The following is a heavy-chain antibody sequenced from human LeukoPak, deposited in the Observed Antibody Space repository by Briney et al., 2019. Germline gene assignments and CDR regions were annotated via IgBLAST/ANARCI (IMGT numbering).Heavy chain of an antibody. CDR1: GGSISSYY. V-gene: IGHV4-59*01. Sequence: SETLSLTCTGSGGSISSYYWSWIRQPPGKGLEWIGYIYYSGSTNYSPSLKSRVTISVDTSKNQFSLKLSSVTAADTAVYYCARAGLTGRYNWFDPWGQGTLVTVSS. CDR3: ARAGLTGRYNWFDP. D-gene: IGHD1-20*01. J-gene: IGHJ5*02. CDR2: IYYSGST.